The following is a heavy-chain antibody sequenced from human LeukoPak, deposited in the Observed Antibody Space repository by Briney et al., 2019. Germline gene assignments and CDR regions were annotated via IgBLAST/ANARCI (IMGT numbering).Heavy chain of an antibody. V-gene: IGHV4-30-4*01. D-gene: IGHD6-13*01. J-gene: IGHJ6*02. CDR3: ARDSSRPSGSDYCGMDV. CDR2: IYYTGNA. CDR1: GGSISSGDYY. Sequence: PSQTLSLTCTVSGGSISSGDYYWSWIRQPPGKGLEWVGYIYYTGNAYYNPSLKSRVTISVDMSKNQFSLKLRSVTAADTAVYYCARDSSRPSGSDYCGMDVWGQGTTVTVSS.